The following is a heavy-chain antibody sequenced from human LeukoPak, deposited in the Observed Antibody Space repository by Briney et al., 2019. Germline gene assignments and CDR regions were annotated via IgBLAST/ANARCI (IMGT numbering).Heavy chain of an antibody. J-gene: IGHJ4*02. V-gene: IGHV4-59*08. D-gene: IGHD3-22*01. CDR1: GGSISSYY. Sequence: SETLSLTCTVSGGSISSYYWSWIRQPPGKGLEWIGYIYYSGSTNYNPSLKTRVTISVDTSKTQFSLKLSSVTAADTSVSYCAAYAFYDSSGYYTDYWGQGTLVTVSS. CDR3: AAYAFYDSSGYYTDY. CDR2: IYYSGST.